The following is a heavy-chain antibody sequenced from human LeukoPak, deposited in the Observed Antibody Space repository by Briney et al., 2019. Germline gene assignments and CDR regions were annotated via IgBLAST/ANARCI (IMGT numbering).Heavy chain of an antibody. J-gene: IGHJ6*03. CDR1: GVLITSYF. CDR2: IYYIGTT. V-gene: IGHV4-59*01. D-gene: IGHD3-10*01. CDR3: AREGYGSGSSHFMDV. Sequence: TSETLSLTCTVSGVLITSYFWTWIRQAPGKGLEWIGYIYYIGTTNYNPSLKSRATMSVDMSKNQFSLKLTSVTAADTAVYYCAREGYGSGSSHFMDVWGTGTTVTVSS.